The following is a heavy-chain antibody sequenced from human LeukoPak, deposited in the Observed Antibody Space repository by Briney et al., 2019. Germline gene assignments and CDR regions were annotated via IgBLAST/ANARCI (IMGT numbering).Heavy chain of an antibody. CDR2: IRYDGSNK. J-gene: IGHJ4*02. V-gene: IGHV3-30*02. CDR1: GFPFSSYG. CDR3: ATLRGVKVY. Sequence: PGGSLSLSCAASGFPFSSYGMHWVRQAPGKGLEWVAFIRYDGSNKYYADSVKGRFTISRDNSKNTLYLQMNSLRAEDTAVYYCATLRGVKVYWGQETLVTVSS. D-gene: IGHD3-10*01.